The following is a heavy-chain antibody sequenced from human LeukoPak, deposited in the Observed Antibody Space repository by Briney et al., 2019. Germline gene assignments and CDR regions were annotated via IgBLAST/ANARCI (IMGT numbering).Heavy chain of an antibody. CDR2: INISGGNT. CDR3: ARGPHIRTYDRDNWFDP. Sequence: ASVKVSCKASGYSFTTFAMNWVRQAPGQGLEWMGIINISGGNTNYAQKFQGRVTMTRDMSTSTVYMELSSLRSEDTAIYYCARGPHIRTYDRDNWFDPWGQGTLVTVSS. V-gene: IGHV1-46*01. J-gene: IGHJ5*02. D-gene: IGHD3-3*01. CDR1: GYSFTTFA.